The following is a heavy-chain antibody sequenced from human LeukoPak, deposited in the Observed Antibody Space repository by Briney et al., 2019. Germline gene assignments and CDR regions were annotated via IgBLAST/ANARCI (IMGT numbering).Heavy chain of an antibody. D-gene: IGHD3-10*01. J-gene: IGHJ4*02. CDR2: ISYDGSNK. V-gene: IGHV3-30*18. CDR3: AKGPRYPFGYFDY. Sequence: QPGGSLRLSCAASGFTFSSYGMHWVRQAPGKGLEWVAVISYDGSNKYYADSVKGRFTISRDNSKNTLYLQMNSLRAEDTAVYYCAKGPRYPFGYFDYWGQGTLVTVSS. CDR1: GFTFSSYG.